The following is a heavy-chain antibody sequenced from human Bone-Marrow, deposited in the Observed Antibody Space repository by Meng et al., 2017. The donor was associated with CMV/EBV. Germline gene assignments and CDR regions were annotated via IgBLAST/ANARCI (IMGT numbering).Heavy chain of an antibody. CDR1: GYTFTNYG. J-gene: IGHJ5*02. V-gene: IGHV1-18*01. CDR2: ISGHNDNT. CDR3: ARTPSSSSLGFS. D-gene: IGHD6-6*01. Sequence: ASVKVSCKASGYTFTNYGISWVRQAPGQGLEWMGWISGHNDNTKYAQKVQGRVTMTTDTSTSTAYMELRSLRSDDTAMYYCARTPSSSSLGFSWGQGTLVTVSS.